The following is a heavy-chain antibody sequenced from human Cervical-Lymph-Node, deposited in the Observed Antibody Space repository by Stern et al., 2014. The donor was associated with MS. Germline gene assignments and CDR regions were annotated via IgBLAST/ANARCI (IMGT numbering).Heavy chain of an antibody. Sequence: EDQLVESGGGLVKPGGSLRLSCAASGFTVSSYSMNWVRQAPGKGLEWVSSISTSGIYKYYADSVKGRFTISRDNAKNSLYLQMSSLRAEDTAVYYCTRAPGITASGSHFDYWGQGILVTVSS. D-gene: IGHD6-19*01. CDR2: ISTSGIYK. CDR1: GFTVSSYS. J-gene: IGHJ4*02. V-gene: IGHV3-21*01. CDR3: TRAPGITASGSHFDY.